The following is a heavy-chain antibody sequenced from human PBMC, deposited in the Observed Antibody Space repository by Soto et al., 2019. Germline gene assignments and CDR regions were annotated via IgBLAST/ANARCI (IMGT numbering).Heavy chain of an antibody. CDR2: IYYSGTA. J-gene: IGHJ6*02. CDR3: ARGDGIQLGSLAGRYYYHKMDV. Sequence: QVQLRESGPGLVKSSETLSLTCTVSGGSISTYYWSWVRQPPGKGLEWIGYIYYSGTATYNPSLRRRVTTSVDTSKNQFSLRLSSVTAADTAVYYCARGDGIQLGSLAGRYYYHKMDVWGQGTTVTVYS. CDR1: GGSISTYY. V-gene: IGHV4-59*01. D-gene: IGHD1-1*01.